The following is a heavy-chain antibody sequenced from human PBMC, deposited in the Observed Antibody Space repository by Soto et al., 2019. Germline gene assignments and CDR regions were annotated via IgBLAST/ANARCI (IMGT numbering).Heavy chain of an antibody. CDR3: ARGIFTVSYYYTYMDV. D-gene: IGHD3-3*01. V-gene: IGHV1-46*03. J-gene: IGHJ6*03. CDR1: GYTFTDDY. CDR2: INPSSGSR. Sequence: ASVKVSCKAPGYTFTDDYMQWVRQAPGQGLEWMGIINPSSGSRSYAQKFQGRVTLTGDTSTSTVYMELSSLTSEDTAVYYCARGIFTVSYYYTYMDVWGTGTTVTVSS.